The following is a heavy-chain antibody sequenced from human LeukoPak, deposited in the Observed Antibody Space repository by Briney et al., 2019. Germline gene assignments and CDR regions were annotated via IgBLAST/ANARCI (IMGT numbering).Heavy chain of an antibody. V-gene: IGHV4-59*01. J-gene: IGHJ4*02. CDR3: ARNYGLGSLVDY. CDR2: IYYSGST. D-gene: IGHD3-10*01. CDR1: GGSISSYY. Sequence: SETLSLTCTVSGGSISSYYWSWIRQPPGKGLEWIGYIYYSGSTNYNPSLKSRVTISVDTSKNQFSLKLSSVTAADTAVYYCARNYGLGSLVDYWGQGTLVTVSS.